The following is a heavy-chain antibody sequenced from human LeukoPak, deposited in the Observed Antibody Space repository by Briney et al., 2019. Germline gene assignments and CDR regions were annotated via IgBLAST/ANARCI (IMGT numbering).Heavy chain of an antibody. J-gene: IGHJ6*02. D-gene: IGHD6-13*01. CDR3: ARGGAGIAAAGRGMDV. CDR2: IHHTGST. Sequence: SETLSLTCTVSGASINSGYWSWIRQPPGKGLEWIGLIHHTGSTEYNPSLKSRVSMSVDTSKSQLSLKVTSVIAADTAVYFCARGGAGIAAAGRGMDVWGQGTTVTVSS. V-gene: IGHV4-59*01. CDR1: GASINSGY.